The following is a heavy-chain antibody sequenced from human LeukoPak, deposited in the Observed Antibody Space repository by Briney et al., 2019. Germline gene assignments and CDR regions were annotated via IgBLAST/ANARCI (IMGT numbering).Heavy chain of an antibody. CDR3: ARVQSGSYYGAFDI. CDR2: IYYSGST. Sequence: SETLSLTCTVSGGSISSYYWSWIRQPPGKGLEWIGYIYYSGSTNYNPSLKSRVTISVDTSKNQFSLKLSSVTAADTAVYYCARVQSGSYYGAFDIWGQGTMVTVSS. V-gene: IGHV4-59*08. D-gene: IGHD1-26*01. CDR1: GGSISSYY. J-gene: IGHJ3*02.